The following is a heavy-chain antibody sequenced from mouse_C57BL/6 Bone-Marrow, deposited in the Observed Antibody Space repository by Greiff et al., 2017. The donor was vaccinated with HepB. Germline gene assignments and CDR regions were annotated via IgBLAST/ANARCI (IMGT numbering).Heavy chain of an antibody. J-gene: IGHJ4*01. Sequence: EVKLVESGGGLVQPGGSLKLSCAASGFTFSDYGMAWVRQAPRKGPEWVAFISNLAYSIYYADTVTGRFTISRENAKNTLYLEMSSLRSEDTAMYYCARLNYYGSSYDAMDYWGQGTSVTVSS. CDR2: ISNLAYSI. D-gene: IGHD1-1*01. CDR3: ARLNYYGSSYDAMDY. CDR1: GFTFSDYG. V-gene: IGHV5-15*04.